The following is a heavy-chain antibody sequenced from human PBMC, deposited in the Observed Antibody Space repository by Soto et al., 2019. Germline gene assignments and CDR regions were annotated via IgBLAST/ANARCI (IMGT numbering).Heavy chain of an antibody. CDR3: ARHSDYYGSGHDAFDI. V-gene: IGHV5-10-1*01. D-gene: IGHD3-10*01. CDR1: GYSFTSYW. Sequence: EVQLVQSGAEVKKPGESLRISCKGSGYSFTSYWISWVRQMPGKGLEWMGRIDPSDSYTNYSPSFHGHVTISADKSISTAYLQWSSLKASDTAMYYCARHSDYYGSGHDAFDIWGQGTMVTVSS. J-gene: IGHJ3*02. CDR2: IDPSDSYT.